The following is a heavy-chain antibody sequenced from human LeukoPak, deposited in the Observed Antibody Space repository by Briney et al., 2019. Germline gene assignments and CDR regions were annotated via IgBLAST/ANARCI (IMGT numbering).Heavy chain of an antibody. CDR1: GGSFSGYY. V-gene: IGHV4-34*01. CDR2: INHSGST. D-gene: IGHD2-2*01. CDR3: ARKRLGYCSSTSCYPSLYYYYYYMDV. J-gene: IGHJ6*03. Sequence: SETLSLTCAVYGGSFSGYYWSWIRQPPGKGLEWIGEINHSGSTNYNPSLKSRVTISVDTSKNQFSLKLSSVTAANTAVYYCARKRLGYCSSTSCYPSLYYYYYYMDVWGKGTTVTISS.